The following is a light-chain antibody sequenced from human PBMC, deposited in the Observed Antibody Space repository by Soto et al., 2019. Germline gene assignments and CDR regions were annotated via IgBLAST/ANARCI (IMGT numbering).Light chain of an antibody. CDR2: AAS. CDR3: QEANSFLGP. J-gene: IGKJ1*01. Sequence: DIQMTQSPSSVSASVGDRVTITCRASQGIDRWLAWYHQKPGKGPKLVIYAASSLQRGIPARFSGSGSGTDFTPTISSLHPEDFATYHFQEANSFLGPFVQGTKVEIK. CDR1: QGIDRW. V-gene: IGKV1-12*01.